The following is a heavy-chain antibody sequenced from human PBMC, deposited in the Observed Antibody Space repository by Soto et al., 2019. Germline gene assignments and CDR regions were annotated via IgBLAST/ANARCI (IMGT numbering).Heavy chain of an antibody. J-gene: IGHJ2*01. CDR3: ARRQDIVVVVAAPIYWYFDL. Sequence: QVQLVQSGAEVKKPGSSVKVSCKASGGTFSSYAISWVRQAPGQGLEWMGGIIPIFGTANYAQKFQGRVTITADEYTSTAYMELSSLRSDDTAVYYWARRQDIVVVVAAPIYWYFDLWGRGTLVTVSS. CDR2: IIPIFGTA. CDR1: GGTFSSYA. V-gene: IGHV1-69*01. D-gene: IGHD2-15*01.